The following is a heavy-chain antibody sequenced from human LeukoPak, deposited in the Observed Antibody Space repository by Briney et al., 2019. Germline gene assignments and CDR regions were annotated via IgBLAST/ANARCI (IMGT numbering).Heavy chain of an antibody. J-gene: IGHJ5*01. D-gene: IGHD6-13*01. CDR3: AAGDIAAAGTVP. CDR1: GFTFTSSA. V-gene: IGHV1-58*02. CDR2: IVVGSGNT. Sequence: TSVKVSCKAPGFTFTSSAMQWVRQARGQRLEWIGWIVVGSGNTNYAQKFQERVTITRDMSTSTAYMELSSLRSEDTAVYYCAAGDIAAAGTVPWGQGTLVTVSS.